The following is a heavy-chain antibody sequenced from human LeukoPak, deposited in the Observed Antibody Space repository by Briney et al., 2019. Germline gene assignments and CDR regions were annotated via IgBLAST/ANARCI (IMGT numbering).Heavy chain of an antibody. Sequence: ASVKVSCKASGYTFTSYYMHWVRQAPGQRLEWMGWINAGNGNTKSSQEFQGRVTITRDTSATTAYMELSSLRSEDMAVYYCARGYCSGGSCYPGGWFDPWGQGTLVTVSS. J-gene: IGHJ5*02. CDR1: GYTFTSYY. CDR3: ARGYCSGGSCYPGGWFDP. CDR2: INAGNGNT. D-gene: IGHD2-15*01. V-gene: IGHV1-3*03.